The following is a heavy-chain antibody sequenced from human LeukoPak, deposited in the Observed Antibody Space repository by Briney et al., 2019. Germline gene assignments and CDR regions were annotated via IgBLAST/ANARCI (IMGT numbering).Heavy chain of an antibody. D-gene: IGHD6-19*01. CDR1: GYSFSSHW. CDR2: IYPGDSDT. J-gene: IGHJ6*02. CDR3: ASSARYSSGWYRYYYYYGMDV. V-gene: IGHV5-51*01. Sequence: GESLKISCKGSGYSFSSHWIGWVRQMPGKGLEWMGIIYPGDSDTRYSPSLQGQVTISADKSISTAYLQWSSLKASDTAMYYCASSARYSSGWYRYYYYYGMDVWGQGTAVTVSS.